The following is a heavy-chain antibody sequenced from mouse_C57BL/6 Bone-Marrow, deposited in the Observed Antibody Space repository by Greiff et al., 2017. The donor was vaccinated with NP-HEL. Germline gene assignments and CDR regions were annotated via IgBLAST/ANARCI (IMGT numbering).Heavy chain of an antibody. CDR3: ARQGLLTGTTVYFDY. V-gene: IGHV1-72*01. CDR1: GYTFNSYW. Sequence: QVQLQQPGAELVKPGASVKLSCKASGYTFNSYWMHWVKQRPGRGLEWIGRIDPNSGGTKYNEKFESKATLTVDKPSTTADMQLSSLTSADSAVYYCARQGLLTGTTVYFDYWGKGTTLTVSS. D-gene: IGHD4-1*01. J-gene: IGHJ2*01. CDR2: IDPNSGGT.